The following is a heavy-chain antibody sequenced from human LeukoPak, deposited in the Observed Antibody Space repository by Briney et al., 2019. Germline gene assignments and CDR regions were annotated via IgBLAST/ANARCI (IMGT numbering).Heavy chain of an antibody. CDR3: ARDRDPTGAVAMRYFDY. CDR1: GFTFNRYW. CDR2: INTDGSST. D-gene: IGHD6-13*01. V-gene: IGHV3-74*01. J-gene: IGHJ4*02. Sequence: PGGSLRLSCTASGFTFNRYWMHWVRQAPGKGLVWVSRINTDGSSTTYADSVKGRFTISRDNAKNTLYLQMNSLRAEDTAVYYCARDRDPTGAVAMRYFDYWGQGTLVTVSS.